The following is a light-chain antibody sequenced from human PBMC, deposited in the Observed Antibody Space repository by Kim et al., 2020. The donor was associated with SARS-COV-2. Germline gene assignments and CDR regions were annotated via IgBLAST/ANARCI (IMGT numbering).Light chain of an antibody. Sequence: DVVLTQSPLSLPVTLGQPASISCRSSQSLLNRNGNTYLSWFQQRPGRSPRRLIYKVSNRDSGVPDRFTGSGSGTDFTLKISGVEAEDVGLYYCMQGSHWPWTFGQGTKVDIK. CDR2: KVS. CDR1: QSLLNRNGNTY. V-gene: IGKV2-30*01. CDR3: MQGSHWPWT. J-gene: IGKJ1*01.